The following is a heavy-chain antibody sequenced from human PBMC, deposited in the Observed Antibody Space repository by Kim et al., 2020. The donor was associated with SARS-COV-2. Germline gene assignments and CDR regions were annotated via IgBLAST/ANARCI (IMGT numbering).Heavy chain of an antibody. CDR3: ASLGSYYGGYYYYGMDV. V-gene: IGHV1-2*02. CDR1: GYTFTGYY. Sequence: ASVKVSCKASGYTFTGYYMHWVRQAPGQGVEWMGWINPNRGGKNYAQKFQGRVTIIRDTSISTAYMELRRLRSDDTAVYYCASLGSYYGGYYYYGMDVWGQGTTVTVSS. CDR2: INPNRGGK. D-gene: IGHD1-26*01. J-gene: IGHJ6*02.